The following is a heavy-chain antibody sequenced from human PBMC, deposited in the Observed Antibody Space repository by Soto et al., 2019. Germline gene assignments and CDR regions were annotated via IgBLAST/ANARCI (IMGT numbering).Heavy chain of an antibody. J-gene: IGHJ4*02. V-gene: IGHV4-61*01. CDR2: IYYSGST. CDR3: ARWFGDY. D-gene: IGHD3-16*01. CDR1: GGSVSSGSYY. Sequence: SETLSLTCTVSGGSVSSGSYYWSWIRQPPGKGLEWIGYIYYSGSTYYNPSLKSRVTISVGTSKNQFSLKLSSVTAADTAVYYCARWFGDYWGQGTQVTVSS.